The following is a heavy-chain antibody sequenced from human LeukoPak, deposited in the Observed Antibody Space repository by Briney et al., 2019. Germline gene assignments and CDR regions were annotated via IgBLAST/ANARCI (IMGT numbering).Heavy chain of an antibody. CDR2: INPSSGST. CDR3: AREYSNSQFDY. Sequence: GASVKVSCKASGYTFTNYYIHWVRQAPGPGLEWMAIINPSSGSTNYAQKFQGRVTMTRDTSTSTVYMELSSLRSEDTAMYYCAREYSNSQFDYWGQGTLVTVSS. J-gene: IGHJ4*02. D-gene: IGHD6-13*01. V-gene: IGHV1-46*01. CDR1: GYTFTNYY.